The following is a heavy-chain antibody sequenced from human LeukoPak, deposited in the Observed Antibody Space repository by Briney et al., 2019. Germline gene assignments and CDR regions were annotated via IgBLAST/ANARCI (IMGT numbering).Heavy chain of an antibody. CDR3: ARDGHSGSYSKQIGDDY. J-gene: IGHJ4*02. CDR2: MYQSGST. V-gene: IGHV4-30-2*01. D-gene: IGHD1-26*01. Sequence: PSETLSLTCTVSGGSISSGGYYWSWIRQPPGKGLEWIGYMYQSGSTYYNPSLKSRVTISVDRSKNQFSLKLSSVTAADTAVYYCARDGHSGSYSKQIGDDYWGQGTLVTVSS. CDR1: GGSISSGGYY.